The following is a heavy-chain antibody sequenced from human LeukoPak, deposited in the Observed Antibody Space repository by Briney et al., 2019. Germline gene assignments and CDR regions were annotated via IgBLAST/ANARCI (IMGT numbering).Heavy chain of an antibody. V-gene: IGHV3-23*01. D-gene: IGHD2-2*01. Sequence: GGSLSLSCAASGFTFSSYALSWVRQAPGKGLEWVSDISGSGGSTYYADSVKGRFTISRDNSKNTLYLQMNSLRAEDTAVYYCAKDLVVVPAAMADYGMDVWGQGTTVTVSS. CDR1: GFTFSSYA. J-gene: IGHJ6*02. CDR3: AKDLVVVPAAMADYGMDV. CDR2: ISGSGGST.